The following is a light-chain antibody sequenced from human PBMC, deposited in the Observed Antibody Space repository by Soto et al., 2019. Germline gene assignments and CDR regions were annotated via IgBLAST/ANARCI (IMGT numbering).Light chain of an antibody. Sequence: IVLTQSPGTLSLSPGERATLSCRASQCISSRYLAWYQQKPGQAPRLLIHGASSRAAGIPDRFSGSGSGTDVTLTISRLEPEDFAMYYCQQYGSSPWTFGQGTKAEIK. CDR1: QCISSRY. CDR2: GAS. V-gene: IGKV3-20*01. J-gene: IGKJ1*01. CDR3: QQYGSSPWT.